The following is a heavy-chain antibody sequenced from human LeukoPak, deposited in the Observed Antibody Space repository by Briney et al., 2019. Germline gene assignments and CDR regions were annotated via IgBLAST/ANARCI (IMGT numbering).Heavy chain of an antibody. CDR3: ATLGFGEYIGGFDY. V-gene: IGHV1-2*02. CDR1: GYTLTGYY. J-gene: IGHJ4*02. D-gene: IGHD3-10*01. CDR2: INPNSGGT. Sequence: ASVKVSCKASGYTLTGYYMHWVRQAPGQGLEWMGWINPNSGGTNYAQEFQGRVTMTRDTSISTAYMELSRLRSDDTAVYYCATLGFGEYIGGFDYWGQGTLVTVSS.